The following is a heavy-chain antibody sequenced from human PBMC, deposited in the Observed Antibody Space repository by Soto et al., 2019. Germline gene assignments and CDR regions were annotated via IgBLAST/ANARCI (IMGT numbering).Heavy chain of an antibody. J-gene: IGHJ5*01. CDR2: TSYTGNT. D-gene: IGHD3-10*01. Sequence: SETLSLTCIVSGGSITSYHWSWIRQFPGKELEWIACTSYTGNTNYNPSLKSRLTISVDTSKNHFSLKLTSLTAADTAVYYCAGQGHGSGPNWFDSWGQGTLVTVSS. CDR3: AGQGHGSGPNWFDS. CDR1: GGSITSYH. V-gene: IGHV4-59*08.